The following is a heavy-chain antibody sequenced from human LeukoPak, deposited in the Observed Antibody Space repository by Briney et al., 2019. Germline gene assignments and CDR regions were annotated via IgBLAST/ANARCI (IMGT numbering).Heavy chain of an antibody. CDR2: IYYSGST. Sequence: PSETLSLTCTVSGGSISSSSYYWGWIRQPPGKGLEWIGSIYYSGSTYYNPSLMSRVTMSVDTSKNQFSLKLSSVTAADTAVYYCARHVSVTMVRGVIIDYWGQGTLVTVSS. CDR3: ARHVSVTMVRGVIIDY. CDR1: GGSISSSSYY. V-gene: IGHV4-39*01. D-gene: IGHD3-10*01. J-gene: IGHJ4*02.